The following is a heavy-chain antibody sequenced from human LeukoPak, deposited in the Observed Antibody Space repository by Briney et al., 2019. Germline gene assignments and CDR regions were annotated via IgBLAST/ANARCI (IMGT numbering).Heavy chain of an antibody. J-gene: IGHJ4*02. Sequence: ASVKVSCKASGYTFTSYAMNWVRQAPGQGLEWMGWINTNTGNPTYAQGFTGRFVFSLDTSVSTAYLQISSLKAEDTAVYYCARENGVYDSSGYYPIVFDYWGQGTLVTVSS. CDR1: GYTFTSYA. D-gene: IGHD3-22*01. CDR3: ARENGVYDSSGYYPIVFDY. CDR2: INTNTGNP. V-gene: IGHV7-4-1*02.